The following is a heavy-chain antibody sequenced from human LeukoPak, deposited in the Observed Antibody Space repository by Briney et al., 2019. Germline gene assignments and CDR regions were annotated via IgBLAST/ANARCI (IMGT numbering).Heavy chain of an antibody. Sequence: ASVKVSCKASGYTFTGYYMHWVRQAPGQGLEWMGWMNPNSGNTVYAQKFQGRVTMTRDTSISTAYMELSSLRSEDTAMYYCARKNYCSGGSCYSRGWFDPWGQGTLVTVSS. CDR3: ARKNYCSGGSCYSRGWFDP. J-gene: IGHJ5*02. D-gene: IGHD2-15*01. V-gene: IGHV1-8*02. CDR2: MNPNSGNT. CDR1: GYTFTGYY.